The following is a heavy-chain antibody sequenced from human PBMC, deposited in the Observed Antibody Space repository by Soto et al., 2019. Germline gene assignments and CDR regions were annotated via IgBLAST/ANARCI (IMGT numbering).Heavy chain of an antibody. Sequence: GGSLRLSCAASGFTFSSYAMSWVRQAPGKGLEWVSAISGSGGSTYYADSVKGRFTISRDNSKNTLYLQMNSLRAEDTAVYYCAKDRKGGRLRPITFGGVITSFVYWGQGTLVTVSS. V-gene: IGHV3-23*01. D-gene: IGHD3-16*01. CDR2: ISGSGGST. CDR1: GFTFSSYA. J-gene: IGHJ4*02. CDR3: AKDRKGGRLRPITFGGVITSFVY.